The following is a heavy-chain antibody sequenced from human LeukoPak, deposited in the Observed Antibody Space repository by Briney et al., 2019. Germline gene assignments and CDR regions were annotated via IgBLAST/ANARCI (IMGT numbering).Heavy chain of an antibody. CDR1: GFTFSSYW. Sequence: GGSLRLSCAASGFTFSSYWMHWVRQAPGKGLVWVSHINSDGSSTSYADSVKGRFTISRDNAKNTLYLQMNSLRAEDTAVYYCAKDDALYSSGWYVRGDFDYWGQGTLVTVSS. CDR3: AKDDALYSSGWYVRGDFDY. J-gene: IGHJ4*02. CDR2: INSDGSST. V-gene: IGHV3-74*01. D-gene: IGHD6-19*01.